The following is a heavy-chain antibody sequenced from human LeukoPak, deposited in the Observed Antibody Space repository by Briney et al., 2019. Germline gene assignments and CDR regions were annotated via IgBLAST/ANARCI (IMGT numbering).Heavy chain of an antibody. CDR3: ARSSSGSYPLGYYFDY. D-gene: IGHD1-26*01. J-gene: IGHJ4*02. V-gene: IGHV1-69*13. CDR2: IIPIFGTA. CDR1: GGTFSSYA. Sequence: SVNVSCKASGGTFSSYAISWVRQAPGQGLEWMGGIIPIFGTANYTHKFQGRVTITADESTSKAYMGLSSLRSEDTAVYYCARSSSGSYPLGYYFDYWGQGTLVTVSS.